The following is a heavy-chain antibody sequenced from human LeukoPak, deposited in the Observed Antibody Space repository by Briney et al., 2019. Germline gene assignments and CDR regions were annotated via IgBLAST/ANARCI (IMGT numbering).Heavy chain of an antibody. CDR3: ARDPIYGRLFDY. CDR1: GFTFSSYG. CDR2: ISYDGSNK. Sequence: SGGSLRLSCAASGFTFSSYGMHWVRQAPGKGLEWVAVISYDGSNKYYADSVKGRFTISRDNSKNTLYLQMNSLRAEDTAVYYCARDPIYGRLFDYWGQGTLVTVSS. J-gene: IGHJ4*02. D-gene: IGHD4-17*01. V-gene: IGHV3-30*03.